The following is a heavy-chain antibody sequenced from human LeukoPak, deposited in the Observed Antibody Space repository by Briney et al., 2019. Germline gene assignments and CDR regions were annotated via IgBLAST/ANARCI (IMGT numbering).Heavy chain of an antibody. Sequence: PSETLSLTCTVSGGSISSGDYSWSWIRQPPGKGLEWIGEINHSGSTNYNPSLKSRVTISVDTSKNQFSLKLSSVTAADTAVYYCARERDDFWSGYYTYFDYWGQGTLVTVSS. V-gene: IGHV4-30-2*01. D-gene: IGHD3-3*01. J-gene: IGHJ4*02. CDR1: GGSISSGDYS. CDR2: INHSGST. CDR3: ARERDDFWSGYYTYFDY.